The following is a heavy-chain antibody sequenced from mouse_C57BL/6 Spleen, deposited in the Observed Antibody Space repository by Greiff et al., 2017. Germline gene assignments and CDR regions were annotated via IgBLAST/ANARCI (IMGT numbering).Heavy chain of an antibody. Sequence: QVQLKQPGAELVRPGSSVKLSCKASGYTFTSYWMHWVKQRPIQGLEWIGNIDPSDSETHYNQKFKDKATLTVDKSSSTAYMQLSSLTSEDSAVYSCATNYDYDPNAFAYWGPGPLVTVSA. CDR3: ATNYDYDPNAFAY. V-gene: IGHV1-52*01. D-gene: IGHD2-4*01. CDR1: GYTFTSYW. CDR2: IDPSDSET. J-gene: IGHJ3*01.